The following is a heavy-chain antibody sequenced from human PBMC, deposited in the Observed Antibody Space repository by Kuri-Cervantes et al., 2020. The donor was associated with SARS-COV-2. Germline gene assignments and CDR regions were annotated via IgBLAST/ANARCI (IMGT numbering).Heavy chain of an antibody. CDR2: IYGDGST. V-gene: IGHV3-66*02. J-gene: IGHJ4*02. CDR1: GFTFSDYY. D-gene: IGHD6-19*01. Sequence: GGSLRLSCAASGFTFSDYYMSWVRQAPGKGLQWVSIIYGDGSTFYADSVKGRFTISRDNSKNTLFLQMNSLRIEDTALYYCARVGSGPGGVDHWGQGTLVTVSS. CDR3: ARVGSGPGGVDH.